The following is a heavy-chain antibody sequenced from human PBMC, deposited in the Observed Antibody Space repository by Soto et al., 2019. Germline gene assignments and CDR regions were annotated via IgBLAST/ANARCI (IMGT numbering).Heavy chain of an antibody. J-gene: IGHJ5*02. CDR3: ARDSNYYDSSGYLTRLFDP. Sequence: SETLSLTCTVSGGTISSYYWSWIRQPAGKGLEWIGRIYTSGSTNYNPSLKSRVTMSVDTSKNQFSPKLSSVTAADTAVHYCARDSNYYDSSGYLTRLFDPWGQGTLVTVSS. D-gene: IGHD3-22*01. CDR1: GGTISSYY. V-gene: IGHV4-4*07. CDR2: IYTSGST.